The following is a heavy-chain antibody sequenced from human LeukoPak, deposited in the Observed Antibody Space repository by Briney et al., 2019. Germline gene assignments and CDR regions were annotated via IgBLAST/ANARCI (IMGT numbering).Heavy chain of an antibody. V-gene: IGHV3-23*01. CDR2: ISGSGGST. J-gene: IGHJ4*02. CDR3: AKCGYSYGHGYFDY. CDR1: GFTFSSYA. Sequence: PGGSLRLSCAASGFTFSSYAMSWVRQAPGKGLEWVSAISGSGGSTYYADSVKGRFTISRDNSKNTPYLQMNSLRAEDTAVYYCAKCGYSYGHGYFDYWGQGTLVTVSS. D-gene: IGHD5-18*01.